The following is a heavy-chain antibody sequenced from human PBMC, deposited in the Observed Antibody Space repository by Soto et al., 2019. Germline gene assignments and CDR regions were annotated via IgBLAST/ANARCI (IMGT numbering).Heavy chain of an antibody. CDR1: GYTFTSYD. V-gene: IGHV1-8*01. D-gene: IGHD2-15*01. CDR2: MNPNSGNT. J-gene: IGHJ6*03. CDR3: ARGGYCSGGSCYSKEDHIYYYYYYMDV. Sequence: ASVKVSCKASGYTFTSYDINWVRQATGQGLEWMGWMNPNSGNTGYAQKFQGRVTMTRNTSISTAYMELSSLRSEDTAVYYCARGGYCSGGSCYSKEDHIYYYYYYMDVWGKGTTVTVSS.